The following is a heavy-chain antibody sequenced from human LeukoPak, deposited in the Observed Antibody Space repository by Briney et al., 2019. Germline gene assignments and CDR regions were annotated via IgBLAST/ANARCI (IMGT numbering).Heavy chain of an antibody. CDR2: FSYSGST. CDR1: GGSISSSY. J-gene: IGHJ4*02. D-gene: IGHD4-23*01. Sequence: SETLSLTCTVSGGSISSSYWSWIRQPPGKGLEWIGYFSYSGSTYYNPSLKSRVTISVDTSKNQFSLKLSSVTAADTAVYYCARGFGGNTPFDYWGQGTLVTVSS. V-gene: IGHV4-59*01. CDR3: ARGFGGNTPFDY.